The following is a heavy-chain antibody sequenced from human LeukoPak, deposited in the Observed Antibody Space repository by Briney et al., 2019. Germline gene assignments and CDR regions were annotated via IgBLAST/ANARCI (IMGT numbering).Heavy chain of an antibody. D-gene: IGHD4-17*01. V-gene: IGHV3-23*01. CDR3: AGDKNDYGDNYGMDV. CDR2: ISGSGGST. CDR1: GFTFSSYA. J-gene: IGHJ6*02. Sequence: GGSLRLSCAASGFTFSSYAMSWVRQAPGKGLEWVSDISGSGGSTYYADSVKGRFTISRDKSKNTLYLQMNSLRAEDTAVYYCAGDKNDYGDNYGMDVWGQGTTVTVSS.